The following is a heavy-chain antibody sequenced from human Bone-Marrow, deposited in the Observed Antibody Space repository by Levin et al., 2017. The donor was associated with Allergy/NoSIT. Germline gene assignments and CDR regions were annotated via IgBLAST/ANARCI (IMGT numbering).Heavy chain of an antibody. CDR1: GTSISNFY. D-gene: IGHD3-10*01. CDR2: ISYSGST. J-gene: IGHJ6*02. CDR3: ACIRSGRYYGMNV. Sequence: SQTLSLTCTVSGTSISNFYWNWIRYSPGRELEWIGYISYSGSTDYNPSLKSRVTISEDTSKNQFSLKLTSVTAADTAIYYCACIRSGRYYGMNVWGQGTTVTVSS. V-gene: IGHV4-59*01.